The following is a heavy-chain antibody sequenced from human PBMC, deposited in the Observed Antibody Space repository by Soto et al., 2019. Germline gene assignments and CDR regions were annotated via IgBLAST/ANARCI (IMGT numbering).Heavy chain of an antibody. CDR2: ISWNSGSI. CDR1: GFTFDDYV. CDR3: AKDMTGYYGSGSLFDY. V-gene: IGHV3-9*01. Sequence: EVQLVESGGGLVQPGRSLRLSCTASGFTFDDYVMHWVRQAPGKGLEWVSGISWNSGSIGYADSVKGRFTISRDNAKNSLYLQMNSLRTEDTALYYCAKDMTGYYGSGSLFDYWGQGTLVTVSS. D-gene: IGHD3-10*01. J-gene: IGHJ4*02.